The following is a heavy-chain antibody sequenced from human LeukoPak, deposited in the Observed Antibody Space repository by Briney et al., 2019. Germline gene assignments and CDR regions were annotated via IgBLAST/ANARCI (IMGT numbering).Heavy chain of an antibody. Sequence: ASVKVSCKASGYTFTSYDINWVRQATGQGLEWMGWMNPNSGNTGYAQKFQGRVTMTRNTSISTAYMELSSLRSKDTAVYYCARHLGAVAGGYYYYMDVWGKGTTVTVSS. CDR3: ARHLGAVAGGYYYYMDV. V-gene: IGHV1-8*01. CDR1: GYTFTSYD. CDR2: MNPNSGNT. D-gene: IGHD6-19*01. J-gene: IGHJ6*03.